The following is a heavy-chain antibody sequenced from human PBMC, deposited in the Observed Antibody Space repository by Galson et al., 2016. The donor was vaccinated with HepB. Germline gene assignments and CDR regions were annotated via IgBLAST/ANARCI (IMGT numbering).Heavy chain of an antibody. CDR3: AVGVRVGARQACDY. V-gene: IGHV1-3*01. Sequence: SVKVSCKASGYIFSSYPMHWVRQAPGQRLEWMGWINAGNGNTRYSQKFQGRVTITRDTSASTAYMELSSLRSEDTAVYYCAVGVRVGARQACDYWGQGTLVTVSS. D-gene: IGHD1-26*01. CDR2: INAGNGNT. J-gene: IGHJ4*02. CDR1: GYIFSSYP.